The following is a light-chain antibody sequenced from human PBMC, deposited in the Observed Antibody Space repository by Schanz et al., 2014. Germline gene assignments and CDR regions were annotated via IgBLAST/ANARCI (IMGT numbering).Light chain of an antibody. CDR3: QQYSHWPSWA. CDR1: QSVSSSY. V-gene: IGKV3-15*01. J-gene: IGKJ1*01. CDR2: GAS. Sequence: EIVLTQSPGTLSLSPGERATLSCRASQSVSSSYLAWYQQKPGQAPRLLIYGASTRATGIPAKFSGSGSETEFTLTISRLQSEDFAVYYCQQYSHWPSWAFGQGTKVEIK.